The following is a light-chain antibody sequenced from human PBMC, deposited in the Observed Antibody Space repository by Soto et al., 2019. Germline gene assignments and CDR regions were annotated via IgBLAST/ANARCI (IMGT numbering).Light chain of an antibody. CDR3: QVWDRPTDLV. Sequence: SYELTQPPSVSVAPGKTAIFTCGGNDIETKSVHWYQQKAGQAPVLVMSFDSDRPSGIPERFSGSNSGNTASLTITRAEAGDEADYYCQVWDRPTDLVFGGGTKLTVL. CDR1: DIETKS. J-gene: IGLJ2*01. V-gene: IGLV3-21*01. CDR2: FDS.